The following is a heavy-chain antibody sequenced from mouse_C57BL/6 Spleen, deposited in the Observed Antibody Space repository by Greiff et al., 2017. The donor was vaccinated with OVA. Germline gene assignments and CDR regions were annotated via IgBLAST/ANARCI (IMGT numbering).Heavy chain of an antibody. CDR3: TTQINLLLRFAMDY. CDR1: GFTFSNYW. J-gene: IGHJ4*01. V-gene: IGHV6-3*01. D-gene: IGHD1-1*01. Sequence: EVQLVASGGGLVQPGGSMKLSCVASGFTFSNYWMNWVRQSPEKGLEWVAQIRLKSDNYATHYAESVKGRFTISRDNTKRSVYMQINNLRAEDTGIYYCTTQINLLLRFAMDYWGQGTSVTVSS. CDR2: IRLKSDNYAT.